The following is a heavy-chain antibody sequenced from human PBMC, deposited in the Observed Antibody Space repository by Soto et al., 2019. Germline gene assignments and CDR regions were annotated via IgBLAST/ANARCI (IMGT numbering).Heavy chain of an antibody. CDR3: ARDNHVYGDLPACNWYDL. CDR2: IKQDGSEK. V-gene: IGHV3-7*05. J-gene: IGHJ5*02. D-gene: IGHD4-17*01. Sequence: GGSLRLSCAASGFTFSSYWMSWVRQAPGKGLEWVANIKQDGSEKYYVDSVKGRFTISRDNAKNSLYLQMNSLRAEDTAVYYCARDNHVYGDLPACNWYDLWGQGTLVTVSS. CDR1: GFTFSSYW.